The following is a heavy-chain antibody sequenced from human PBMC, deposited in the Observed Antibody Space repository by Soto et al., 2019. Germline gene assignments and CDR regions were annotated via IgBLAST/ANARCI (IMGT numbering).Heavy chain of an antibody. Sequence: SETLSLTCTVSGGSIGSSSYYWGWIRQPPGKGLEWIGSIYYSGSTYYNPSLKSRVTISVDTSKNQFSLKLSSVTAADTAVYYCAMRIVGATISFDYWGQGTLVTVSS. CDR2: IYYSGST. CDR3: AMRIVGATISFDY. J-gene: IGHJ4*02. CDR1: GGSIGSSSYY. D-gene: IGHD1-26*01. V-gene: IGHV4-39*01.